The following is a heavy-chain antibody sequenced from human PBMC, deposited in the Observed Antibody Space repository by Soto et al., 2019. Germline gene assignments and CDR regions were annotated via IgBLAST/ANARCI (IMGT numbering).Heavy chain of an antibody. J-gene: IGHJ4*02. D-gene: IGHD5-18*01. Sequence: QVQLVESGGGVVQPGRSLRLSCAASGFTFSSYAMHWVRQAPGKGLEWVAVISYDGSNKYYADSVKGRFTISRDNSKNTLYLQMNSLRAEDTAVYYCARDSVSVGLPRHDWGQGTLVTVSS. V-gene: IGHV3-30-3*01. CDR3: ARDSVSVGLPRHD. CDR1: GFTFSSYA. CDR2: ISYDGSNK.